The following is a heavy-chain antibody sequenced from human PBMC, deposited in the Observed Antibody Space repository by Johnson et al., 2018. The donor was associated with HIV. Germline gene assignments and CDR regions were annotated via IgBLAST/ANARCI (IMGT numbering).Heavy chain of an antibody. Sequence: QVQLVESGGGLVQPGGSLRLSCAASGFNVSSNYMSWVRQAPGKGLEWVSYISSSGSTIYYADSVKGRFTISRDNAKNTLYLHMNSLRAEDTAVYYCTRITTTMSHHDAFDIWGQGTMVTVSS. V-gene: IGHV3-11*04. J-gene: IGHJ3*02. CDR3: TRITTTMSHHDAFDI. CDR1: GFNVSSNY. D-gene: IGHD4-17*01. CDR2: ISSSGSTI.